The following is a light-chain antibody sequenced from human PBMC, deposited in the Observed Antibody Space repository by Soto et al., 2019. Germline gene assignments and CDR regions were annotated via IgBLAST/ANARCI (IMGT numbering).Light chain of an antibody. V-gene: IGKV3-15*01. CDR1: QSVGST. CDR3: QQYSPSLT. Sequence: EILMTQSPATLSVSPGERVILSCRASQSVGSTLAWYQQKPGQAPRLLIRGASTRATGGPARFSGGGSGTEFTLTIISLQSEDFAVYYCQQYSPSLTFGGGTTLEIK. J-gene: IGKJ4*02. CDR2: GAS.